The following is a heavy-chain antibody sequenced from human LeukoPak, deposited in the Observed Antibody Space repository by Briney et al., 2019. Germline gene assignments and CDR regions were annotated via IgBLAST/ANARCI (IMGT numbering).Heavy chain of an antibody. CDR2: IKQEGSEK. CDR1: GFTFSSYW. V-gene: IGHV3-7*02. J-gene: IGHJ4*02. Sequence: PGGSLRLSCAASGFTFSSYWMTWVRQAPGKGLEWVANIKQEGSEKYYVDSVKGRFTISGDNAKNSLYLQMNSLRVDDTAVYYCAKVAAAVPGNYYFDYWGQGTLVTVSS. CDR3: AKVAAAVPGNYYFDY. D-gene: IGHD6-19*01.